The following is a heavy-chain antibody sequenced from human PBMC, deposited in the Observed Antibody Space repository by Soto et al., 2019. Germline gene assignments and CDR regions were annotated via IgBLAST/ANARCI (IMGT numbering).Heavy chain of an antibody. V-gene: IGHV3-23*01. J-gene: IGHJ4*02. CDR1: GFTFSNYA. CDR2: ITESGAT. Sequence: GGSLSLSCAASGFTFSNYAMNWVRQAPGEGLEWVSEITESGATYYTDSVKGRFTISRGNSKNTLYLQMNSLRAEDTAVYYCAKGPTGATTRVDYWGQGTLVTVSS. D-gene: IGHD1-1*01. CDR3: AKGPTGATTRVDY.